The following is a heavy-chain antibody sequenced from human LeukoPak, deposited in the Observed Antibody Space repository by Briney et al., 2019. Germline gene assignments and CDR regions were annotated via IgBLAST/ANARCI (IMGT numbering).Heavy chain of an antibody. D-gene: IGHD1-26*01. CDR3: ARLSGSYPPVF. V-gene: IGHV3-66*01. J-gene: IGHJ4*02. CDR1: EFTFSSYP. CDR2: IYSGGST. Sequence: GGSLRLSCAASEFTFSSYPMSWVRQAPGKGLEWVSVIYSGGSTYYADSVKSRFTISRDNSKNRLYLQMNSLRAEDTAVYYCARLSGSYPPVFWGQGTLVTVSS.